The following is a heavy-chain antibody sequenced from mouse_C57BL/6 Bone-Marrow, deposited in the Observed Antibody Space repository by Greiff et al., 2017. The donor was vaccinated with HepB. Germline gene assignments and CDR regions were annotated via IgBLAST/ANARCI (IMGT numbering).Heavy chain of an antibody. Sequence: QVQLQQSGAELMKPGASVKLSCKATGYTFPGYWIEWVKQRPGHGLEWIGEIVPGSGSTNYNEKFKGKATFTADTSSNTAYMQLSSLTTEDSAIYYCARNTHDGYYSWFAYWGQGTLVTVSA. D-gene: IGHD2-3*01. J-gene: IGHJ3*01. CDR3: ARNTHDGYYSWFAY. CDR2: IVPGSGST. V-gene: IGHV1-9*01. CDR1: GYTFPGYW.